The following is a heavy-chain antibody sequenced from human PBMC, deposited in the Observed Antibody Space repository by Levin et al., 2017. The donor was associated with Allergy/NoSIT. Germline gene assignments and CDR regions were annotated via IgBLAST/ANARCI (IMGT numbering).Heavy chain of an antibody. CDR2: ISWYVGDI. CDR1: GFTFDDYA. CDR3: AKDISPYTAMLRGPDY. D-gene: IGHD5-18*01. V-gene: IGHV3-9*01. J-gene: IGHJ4*02. Sequence: GGSLRLSCTTSGFTFDDYAMHWVRQAPGKGLEWVAGISWYVGDIGYADSVKGRFTVSRDNAKNSLYLQMDSLRPEDTALYFCAKDISPYTAMLRGPDYWGQGPLVTVSS.